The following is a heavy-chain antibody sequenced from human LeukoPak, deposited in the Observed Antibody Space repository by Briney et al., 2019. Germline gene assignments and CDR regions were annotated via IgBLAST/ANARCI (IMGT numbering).Heavy chain of an antibody. J-gene: IGHJ6*02. D-gene: IGHD3-3*01. CDR1: GFTFDDYA. CDR3: AKDMYYDFWSGYYTGNNYYYGMDV. Sequence: SLRLSCAASGFTFDDYAMHWVRQAPGKGLEWVSSISWNSGSIGYADSVKGRFTISGDNAKNSLYLPMNSLRAEDTALYYCAKDMYYDFWSGYYTGNNYYYGMDVWGQGTTVTVSS. CDR2: ISWNSGSI. V-gene: IGHV3-9*01.